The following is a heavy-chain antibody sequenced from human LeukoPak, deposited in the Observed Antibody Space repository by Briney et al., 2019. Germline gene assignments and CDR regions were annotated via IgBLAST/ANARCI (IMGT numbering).Heavy chain of an antibody. Sequence: ASVKVSCKASGGTFISYAISWVRQAPGQGLEWMGGIIPIFGTANYAQKFQGRVTITADESTGTAYMELSSLRSEGTAVYYCARDVPYSSGWSYYYYYGMDVWGQGTTVTVSS. D-gene: IGHD6-19*01. CDR1: GGTFISYA. CDR3: ARDVPYSSGWSYYYYYGMDV. CDR2: IIPIFGTA. J-gene: IGHJ6*02. V-gene: IGHV1-69*13.